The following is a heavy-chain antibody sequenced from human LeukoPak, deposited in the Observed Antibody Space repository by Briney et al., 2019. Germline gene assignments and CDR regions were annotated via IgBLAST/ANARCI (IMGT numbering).Heavy chain of an antibody. V-gene: IGHV1-69*05. Sequence: SVKVSCKASGGTFSSYAISWVRQAPGQGLEWMGGIIPIFGTANYAQKFQGRVTITTDESTSTAYMELSSLRSEDTAVYYCARDRIVVVPAQGCYMDVWGKGTTVTVSS. J-gene: IGHJ6*03. CDR2: IIPIFGTA. D-gene: IGHD2-2*01. CDR3: ARDRIVVVPAQGCYMDV. CDR1: GGTFSSYA.